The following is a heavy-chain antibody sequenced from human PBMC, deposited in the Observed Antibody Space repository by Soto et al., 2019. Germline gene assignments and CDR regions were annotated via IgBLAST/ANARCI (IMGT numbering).Heavy chain of an antibody. V-gene: IGHV1-18*04. CDR3: ARTEHYGSGSYPYYFDY. J-gene: IGHJ4*02. Sequence: ASVKVSCKASGYTFTSYGISWVRQAPGQGLEWMGWISAYNGNTNYAQKLQGRVTMTTDTSTSTAYMELRSLRSDDTAVYYCARTEHYGSGSYPYYFDYWGQGTLVPSPQ. D-gene: IGHD3-10*01. CDR1: GYTFTSYG. CDR2: ISAYNGNT.